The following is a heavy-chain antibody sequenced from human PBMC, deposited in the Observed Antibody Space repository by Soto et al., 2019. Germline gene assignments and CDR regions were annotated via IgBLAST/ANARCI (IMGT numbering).Heavy chain of an antibody. D-gene: IGHD6-19*01. CDR2: ISGSGGIT. CDR3: ARRGRSGWYVAEFFXP. CDR1: GFTLSSYA. Sequence: GGSLRLSCAASGFTLSSYAMSWVRQAPGKGLEWVAAISGSGGITYYADSVKGRFTISRDNSNNTQYLQMNSPRAEATTSYYCARRGRSGWYVAEFFXPWGQGTQVTVSS. J-gene: IGHJ1*01. V-gene: IGHV3-23*01.